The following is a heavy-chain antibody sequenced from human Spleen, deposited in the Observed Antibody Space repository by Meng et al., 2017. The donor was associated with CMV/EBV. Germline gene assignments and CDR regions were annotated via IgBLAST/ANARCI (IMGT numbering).Heavy chain of an antibody. V-gene: IGHV1-2*02. CDR1: GYTLTDDY. CDR2: INPDSGGT. CDR3: ARYNNGWFFDF. Sequence: SCKASGYTLTDDYIHWVRQAPGQGLEWMGWINPDSGGTNYAQNSQGRVTMTRDTSISTAYMYLSRLRSDDSAMYYCARYNNGWFFDFWGQGTLVTVSS. D-gene: IGHD6-19*01. J-gene: IGHJ4*02.